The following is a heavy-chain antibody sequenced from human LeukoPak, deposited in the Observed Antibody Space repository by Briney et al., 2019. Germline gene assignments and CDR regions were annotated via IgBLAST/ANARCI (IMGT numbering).Heavy chain of an antibody. CDR2: ISYDGTYA. CDR1: GLTFSSLA. J-gene: IGHJ4*02. D-gene: IGHD2/OR15-2a*01. V-gene: IGHV3-30*04. CDR3: ATESSLSN. Sequence: LAGGSLRLSCAASGLTFSSLAMDWVRQAPGKGLGWVGDISYDGTYASYAASVRGRFTISRDNSKNTLYLQMNSLRTEDTAVYYCATESSLSNWGLGTLVTVSS.